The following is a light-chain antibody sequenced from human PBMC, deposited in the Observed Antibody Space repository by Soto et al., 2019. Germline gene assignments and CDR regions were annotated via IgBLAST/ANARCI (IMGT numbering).Light chain of an antibody. Sequence: QSVLTQPPSASGTPGQRVTISCSGTDSNVGSNLVYWYQQLPGTAPKLLIYRDTQRPSGVPDRFSGSKSGTSASLAISGLRSEDEADYYCGTWDNSLSAVFGGGTKVTVL. V-gene: IGLV1-47*01. CDR3: GTWDNSLSAV. J-gene: IGLJ2*01. CDR2: RDT. CDR1: DSNVGSNL.